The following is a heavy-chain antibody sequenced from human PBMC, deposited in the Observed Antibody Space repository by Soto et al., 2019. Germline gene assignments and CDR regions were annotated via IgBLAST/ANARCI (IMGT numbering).Heavy chain of an antibody. CDR1: GYTFTSYA. CDR3: ARSIVVVTALDY. J-gene: IGHJ4*02. V-gene: IGHV1-3*01. D-gene: IGHD2-21*02. Sequence: ASVKVSCKASGYTFTSYAMHWVRQAPGQRLEWMGWINAGNGNTKYSQKFQGRVTITRDTSASTAYMELSCLRSEDTAVYYCARSIVVVTALDYWGQGTLVTVSS. CDR2: INAGNGNT.